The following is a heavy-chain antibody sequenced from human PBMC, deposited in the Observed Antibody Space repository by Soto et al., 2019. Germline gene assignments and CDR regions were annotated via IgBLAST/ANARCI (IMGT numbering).Heavy chain of an antibody. CDR3: TTLASGHFDS. CDR1: GGSISSPSYN. D-gene: IGHD2-8*02. J-gene: IGHJ4*02. CDR2: VFYSGTT. V-gene: IGHV4-39*01. Sequence: QLRESGPGLLKPSETLSLTCNVSGGSISSPSYNWGWVRQPPGKGPEWIGTVFYSGTTQYNPSLRSRPAMSVDTSKTQVSLTLTSVTDADTAVYYCTTLASGHFDSWGQGAQVTVSS.